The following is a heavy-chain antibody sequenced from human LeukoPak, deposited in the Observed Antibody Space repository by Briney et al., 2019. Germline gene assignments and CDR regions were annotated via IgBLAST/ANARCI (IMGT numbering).Heavy chain of an antibody. CDR2: IYYSGST. CDR3: ARHHAHYFYYMAV. Sequence: PSETLSLTCTVSGDSISTSSYYWGWIRQPPEKGLEWIGSIYYSGSTYYNPSLKSRVSISVDTSKNQFSLRPNSPTATDTAVYYCARHHAHYFYYMAVWGKGTTVIVSS. V-gene: IGHV4-39*01. J-gene: IGHJ6*03. CDR1: GDSISTSSYY.